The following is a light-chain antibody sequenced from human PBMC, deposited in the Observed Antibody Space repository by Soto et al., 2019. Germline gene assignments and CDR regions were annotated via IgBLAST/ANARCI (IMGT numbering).Light chain of an antibody. CDR3: QQYHDSPMNT. CDR1: QSVSSSF. CDR2: GAS. V-gene: IGKV3-20*01. J-gene: IGKJ2*01. Sequence: EIVLTQSPGTLSLSPGERATLSCRASQSVSSSFLAWYQQKPGQAPRLLIYGASNRATGIPDRFSGSGSGTDFTLTISRLEPDDSAVYYCQQYHDSPMNTFGQGTKLQIK.